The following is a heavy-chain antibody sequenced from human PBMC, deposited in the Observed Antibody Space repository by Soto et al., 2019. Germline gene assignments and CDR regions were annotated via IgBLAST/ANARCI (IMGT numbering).Heavy chain of an antibody. V-gene: IGHV1-3*01. J-gene: IGHJ5*02. D-gene: IGHD2-2*01. Sequence: ASVKVSCKASGYTFTSYAMHWVRQAHGQRLERMGWINAGNGNTKYSQKFQGRVTITRDTSASTAYMELSSLRSEDTAVYYCARVIVVVPAAFNWFDPWGQGTLVTVSS. CDR2: INAGNGNT. CDR3: ARVIVVVPAAFNWFDP. CDR1: GYTFTSYA.